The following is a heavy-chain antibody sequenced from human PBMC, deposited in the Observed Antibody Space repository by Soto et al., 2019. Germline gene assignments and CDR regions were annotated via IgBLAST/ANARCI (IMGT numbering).Heavy chain of an antibody. Sequence: ASVKVSCKASGYSLTDIGITWMRQASGQGLEYVGWISPDSGKTDYAQKFQGRVTMTRDTSINTVYMELSSLRSDDTAVYYCARVYGYYYYYMDVWGKGTTVTVSS. CDR2: ISPDSGKT. CDR3: ARVYGYYYYYMDV. V-gene: IGHV1-8*01. CDR1: GYSLTDIG. J-gene: IGHJ6*03. D-gene: IGHD2-8*01.